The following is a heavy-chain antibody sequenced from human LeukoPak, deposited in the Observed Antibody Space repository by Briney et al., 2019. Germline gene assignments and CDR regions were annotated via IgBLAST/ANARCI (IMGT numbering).Heavy chain of an antibody. CDR1: GYTLTELS. J-gene: IGHJ4*02. V-gene: IGHV1-24*01. CDR3: AKSSSGWYTIDY. Sequence: ASVKVSCKVSGYTLTELSMHWVRQAPGKGLEWMGGFDPEDGETIYAQKFQGRVTMTEDTSTDTAYMELSSLRSEDTAVYYCAKSSSGWYTIDYWGQGTLVTVSS. D-gene: IGHD6-19*01. CDR2: FDPEDGET.